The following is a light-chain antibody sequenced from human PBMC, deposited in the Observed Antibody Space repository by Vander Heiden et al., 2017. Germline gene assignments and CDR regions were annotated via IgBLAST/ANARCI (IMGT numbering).Light chain of an antibody. CDR3: SSYTSSSTLYV. J-gene: IGLJ1*01. Sequence: HSSLTQPASASGSPRHSIPISCTGTSSDVGGYNYVSWYEQNPGKAPKLMIYDVSNRPSGVSDRFSGSKSGNTASLTISGLQAEDEADYYCSSYTSSSTLYVFGTGTKVTVL. V-gene: IGLV2-14*01. CDR2: DVS. CDR1: SSDVGGYNY.